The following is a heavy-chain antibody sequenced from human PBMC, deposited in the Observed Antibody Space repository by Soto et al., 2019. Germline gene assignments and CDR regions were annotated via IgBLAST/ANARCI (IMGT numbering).Heavy chain of an antibody. CDR3: VKWNGFGDH. V-gene: IGHV3-23*01. Sequence: VPLLESGGGLVQPGGSLRLSCVVSGFTLGYYGVTWVRQAPGKGLEWVSGFRGGSGTTHYRDSARGRFTIARDDSKSAVYLQMNRLGGNDTAVYYCVKWNGFGDHWGPESLVTVSS. CDR1: GFTLGYYG. CDR2: FRGGSGTT. D-gene: IGHD1-1*01. J-gene: IGHJ4*02.